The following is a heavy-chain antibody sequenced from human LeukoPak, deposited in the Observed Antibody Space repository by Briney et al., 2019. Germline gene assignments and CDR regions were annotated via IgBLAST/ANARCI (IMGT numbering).Heavy chain of an antibody. D-gene: IGHD1-26*01. CDR1: GFTFSSYG. J-gene: IGHJ4*02. Sequence: GGSLRLSCAASGFTFSSYGMHWVRQAPGKGLEWVAFIRYDGSNKYYADSVKGRFTISRDNSKNTLYLQMNSLRAEDTAVYYCARDSRKPGVGATAAGYWGQGTLVTVTS. CDR3: ARDSRKPGVGATAAGY. V-gene: IGHV3-30*02. CDR2: IRYDGSNK.